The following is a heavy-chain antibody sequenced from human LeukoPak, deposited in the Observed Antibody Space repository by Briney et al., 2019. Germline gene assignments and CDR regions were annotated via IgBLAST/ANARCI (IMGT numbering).Heavy chain of an antibody. Sequence: IFASGSTNYNPSLRSRVTMSVDTSKNQFSLKLTSVTAADTAVYYCARDSVCSGGSCHEVDVWGKGTTVTVSS. V-gene: IGHV4-4*07. CDR3: ARDSVCSGGSCHEVDV. CDR2: IFASGST. J-gene: IGHJ6*04. D-gene: IGHD2-15*01.